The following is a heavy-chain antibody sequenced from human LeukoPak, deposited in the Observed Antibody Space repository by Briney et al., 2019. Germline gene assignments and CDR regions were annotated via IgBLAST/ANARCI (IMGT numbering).Heavy chain of an antibody. V-gene: IGHV3-21*01. J-gene: IGHJ4*02. CDR3: ARAPPRYGSGSFHFDF. CDR1: GFTLSSYW. CDR2: ISGSGGYT. Sequence: GGSLRLSCAASGFTLSSYWMSWVRQAPGKGLEWVSGISGSGGYTYYADSVKGRFTISRDNAKNSLYLQMHSLRDEDTAVYYCARAPPRYGSGSFHFDFWGQGTLVTVSS. D-gene: IGHD3-10*01.